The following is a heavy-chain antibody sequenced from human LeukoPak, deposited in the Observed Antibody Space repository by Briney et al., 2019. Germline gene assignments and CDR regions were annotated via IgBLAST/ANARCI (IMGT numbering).Heavy chain of an antibody. V-gene: IGHV4-34*01. D-gene: IGHD2-2*01. Sequence: SETLSLTCAVYGGSFSGYYWSWIRQPPGKGLEWIGEINHSGSTNYNPSLKSRVTISVDTSKNQFSLKLSSVTAADTAVYYCARRRRVVVPGAPNWFDPWGQGTLVIVSS. CDR2: INHSGST. CDR1: GGSFSGYY. CDR3: ARRRRVVVPGAPNWFDP. J-gene: IGHJ5*02.